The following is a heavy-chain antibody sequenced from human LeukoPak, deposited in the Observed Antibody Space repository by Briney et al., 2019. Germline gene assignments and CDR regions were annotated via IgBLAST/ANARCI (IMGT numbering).Heavy chain of an antibody. CDR3: AKDPGSGTEDY. CDR2: ISSSSSTI. CDR1: GFTFSSYS. D-gene: IGHD1/OR15-1a*01. Sequence: GGSLRLSCAASGFTFSSYSMNWVRQAPGKGLEWVSYISSSSSTIYYADSVKGRFTISRDNSKNTLYLQMNSLRAEDTAVYYCAKDPGSGTEDYWGQGTLVTVSS. V-gene: IGHV3-48*01. J-gene: IGHJ4*02.